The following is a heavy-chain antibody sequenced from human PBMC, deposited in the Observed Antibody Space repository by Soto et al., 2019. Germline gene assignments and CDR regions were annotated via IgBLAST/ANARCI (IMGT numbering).Heavy chain of an antibody. V-gene: IGHV4-59*08. D-gene: IGHD6-13*01. CDR3: ARRYSSAFDI. J-gene: IGHJ3*02. Sequence: SETLSLTCNVSGSPISSYYWSWFRQPPGQGLEWVGYIYYTGTTTYNPSLQSRVTISVDASKIQFSLDLSSVTAADTAVYYCARRYSSAFDIWGQGTMVTVSS. CDR2: IYYTGTT. CDR1: GSPISSYY.